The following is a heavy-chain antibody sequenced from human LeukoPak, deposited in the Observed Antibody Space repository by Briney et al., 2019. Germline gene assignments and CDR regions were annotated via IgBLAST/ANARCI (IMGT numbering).Heavy chain of an antibody. V-gene: IGHV3-23*01. D-gene: IGHD3-22*01. J-gene: IGHJ4*02. CDR2: ISGSGGST. CDR1: GFTFSSYA. Sequence: PGGSLRLSCAASGFTFSSYAMSWVRQAPGKGLEWVSAISGSGGSTYYADSVKGRFTISRDNSRNTLYLQMNSLRAEDTAVYYCAKRPGDSSGYYDYWGQGTLVTVSS. CDR3: AKRPGDSSGYYDY.